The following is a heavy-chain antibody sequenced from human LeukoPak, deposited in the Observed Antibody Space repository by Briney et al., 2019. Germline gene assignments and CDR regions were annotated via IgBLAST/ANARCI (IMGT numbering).Heavy chain of an antibody. CDR2: ISSSSSYI. CDR3: ARDLGRFLERLPSSPDY. J-gene: IGHJ4*02. CDR1: GFTFSSYS. Sequence: PGGSLRLSCAASGFTFSSYSMNWVRQAPGKGLEWVSSISSSSSYIYYADSVKGRFTISRDNAKNSLYLQMNSLRAEDTAVYYCARDLGRFLERLPSSPDYWGQGTLVTVSS. D-gene: IGHD3-3*01. V-gene: IGHV3-21*01.